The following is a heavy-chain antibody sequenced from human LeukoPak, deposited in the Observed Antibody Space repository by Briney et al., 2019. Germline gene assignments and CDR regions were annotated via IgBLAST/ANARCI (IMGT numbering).Heavy chain of an antibody. Sequence: GGSLRLSCAATGFPFSSFAMSWVRQAPGKGLEWVSSIIGSGGSTFYADSVKGRFTISRDNSKNTLYLQMNSLRAEDTAVYYCAKDRGYSGPGYWGQGTLVTVSS. J-gene: IGHJ4*02. CDR2: IIGSGGST. V-gene: IGHV3-23*01. D-gene: IGHD5-12*01. CDR3: AKDRGYSGPGY. CDR1: GFPFSSFA.